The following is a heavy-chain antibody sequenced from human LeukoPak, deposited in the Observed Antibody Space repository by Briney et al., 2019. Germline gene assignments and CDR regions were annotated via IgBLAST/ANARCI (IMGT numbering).Heavy chain of an antibody. V-gene: IGHV3-30*03. CDR1: GFIFSSYG. J-gene: IGHJ4*02. CDR2: ISYDGSNK. CDR3: ARDAGSSWYYFDY. D-gene: IGHD6-13*01. Sequence: PGRSLRLSCAASGFIFSSYGMHWVRQAPGKGLEWVAVISYDGSNKYYADSVKGRFTISRDNSKNTLYVQMNSLRAEDTAVYYCARDAGSSWYYFDYWGQGTLVTVSS.